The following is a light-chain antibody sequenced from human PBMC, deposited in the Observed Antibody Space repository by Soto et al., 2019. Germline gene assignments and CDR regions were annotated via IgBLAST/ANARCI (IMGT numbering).Light chain of an antibody. CDR2: KAS. Sequence: DIQMTQSPSTLSASVGDRVTITCRASQSISSWLAWYQQKPGKAPKLLIYKASSLESGVPSRCSGSGSGTEFTLTISSLQPDDCATYYCQQYKSYSPLTFGQGTKVEIK. CDR3: QQYKSYSPLT. CDR1: QSISSW. J-gene: IGKJ1*01. V-gene: IGKV1-5*03.